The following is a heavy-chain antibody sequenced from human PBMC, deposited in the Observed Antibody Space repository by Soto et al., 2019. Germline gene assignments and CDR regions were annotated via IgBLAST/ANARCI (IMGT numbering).Heavy chain of an antibody. J-gene: IGHJ3*02. CDR3: ARGVYGSGNYYTGPSAFDI. V-gene: IGHV1-69*06. CDR1: GGTLRDHG. Sequence: QVQLEQSGAEVKKPGSSVKISCKASGGTLRDHGVSWLRQAPGQGLEWVGGTIPVFNTANYAPKFQGRVTIAADKSTNIAYMELGSLRSADTAFYYCARGVYGSGNYYTGPSAFDIWGQGTLVIVSS. CDR2: TIPVFNTA. D-gene: IGHD3-10*01.